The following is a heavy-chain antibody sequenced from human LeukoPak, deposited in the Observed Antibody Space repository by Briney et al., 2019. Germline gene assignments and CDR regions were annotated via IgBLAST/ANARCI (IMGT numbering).Heavy chain of an antibody. J-gene: IGHJ5*02. CDR3: ARHTTLDP. CDR2: INLDGNEK. V-gene: IGHV3-7*01. Sequence: GGSLRLSCAGSGFTFSDYWMSWVRQAPGKGLEWVANINLDGNEKHYVDSVKGRFTISRDNAKNSLFLHMNSLRAKDTAIYYCARHTTLDPWGQGALVTVSS. D-gene: IGHD1-14*01. CDR1: GFTFSDYW.